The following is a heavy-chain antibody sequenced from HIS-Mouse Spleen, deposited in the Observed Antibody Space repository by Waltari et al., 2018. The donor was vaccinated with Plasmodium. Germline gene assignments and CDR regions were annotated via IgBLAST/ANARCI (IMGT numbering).Heavy chain of an antibody. Sequence: QVQLVESGGGVVQPGWSLRLPCSASGFTFSGSAMNWVRQGPGKGLEWVAVISYDGSNKYYADSVKGRFTISRDNSKNTLYMQMNSLRAEDTAVYYCALSGHWGQGTLVTVSS. CDR1: GFTFSGSA. D-gene: IGHD3-10*01. V-gene: IGHV3-30*04. J-gene: IGHJ4*02. CDR3: ALSGH. CDR2: ISYDGSNK.